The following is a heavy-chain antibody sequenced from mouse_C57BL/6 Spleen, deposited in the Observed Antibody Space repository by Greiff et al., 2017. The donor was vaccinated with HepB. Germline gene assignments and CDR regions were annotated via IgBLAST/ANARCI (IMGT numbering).Heavy chain of an antibody. D-gene: IGHD1-1*01. Sequence: EVQLQESGGGLVQPGGSMKLSCAASGFTFSDAWMDWVRQSPEKGLEWVAEIRNKANNHATYYAESVKGRFTISRDDSKSSVYLQMNSLRAEDTGIYYCTRDSSHWYFDVWGTGTTVTVSS. CDR1: GFTFSDAW. CDR3: TRDSSHWYFDV. CDR2: IRNKANNHAT. V-gene: IGHV6-6*01. J-gene: IGHJ1*03.